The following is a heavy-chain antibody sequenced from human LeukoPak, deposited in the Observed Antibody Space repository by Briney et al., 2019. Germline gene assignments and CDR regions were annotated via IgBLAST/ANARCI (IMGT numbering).Heavy chain of an antibody. CDR1: GGSISSYY. CDR2: IYYSGST. Sequence: SETLSLTCTVSGGSISSYYWSWIRQPPGKGLEWIGYIYYSGSTNYNPSLKSRVTISVDTSKNQFSLKLSSVTVADTAVYYCARPSSSWYNWFDPWGQGTLVTVSS. V-gene: IGHV4-59*01. J-gene: IGHJ5*02. D-gene: IGHD6-13*01. CDR3: ARPSSSWYNWFDP.